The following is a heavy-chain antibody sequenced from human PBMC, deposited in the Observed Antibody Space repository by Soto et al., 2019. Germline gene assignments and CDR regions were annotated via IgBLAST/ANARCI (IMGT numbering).Heavy chain of an antibody. J-gene: IGHJ3*02. V-gene: IGHV1-8*01. D-gene: IGHD3-22*01. CDR1: GYTFTSYD. Sequence: ASVKVSCKASGYTFTSYDINWVRQATGQGLEWMGWMNPNSGNTGYAQKFQGRVTMTRNTSISTAYMELSSLRSEDTAVYYCARREYYYDGSGYYYDAFDIWGQGTMVTVSS. CDR3: ARREYYYDGSGYYYDAFDI. CDR2: MNPNSGNT.